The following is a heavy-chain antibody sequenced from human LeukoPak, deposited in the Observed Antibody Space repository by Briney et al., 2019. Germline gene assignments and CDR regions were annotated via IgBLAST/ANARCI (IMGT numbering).Heavy chain of an antibody. Sequence: SETLSLTCTVSGGSLDPFYWSWIRQPPGKGLEWIGYIYYSGTTNYNPSLKSRVSISVDTSKNQFSLRLNSVTAADTAVYYCAREASSGFDYWGQGTLVTVSS. CDR2: IYYSGTT. V-gene: IGHV4-59*01. CDR3: AREASSGFDY. CDR1: GGSLDPFY. D-gene: IGHD6-19*01. J-gene: IGHJ4*02.